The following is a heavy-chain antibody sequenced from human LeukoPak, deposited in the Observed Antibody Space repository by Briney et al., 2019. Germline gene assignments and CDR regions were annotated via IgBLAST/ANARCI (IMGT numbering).Heavy chain of an antibody. D-gene: IGHD2-15*01. CDR2: IIPIFGTA. V-gene: IGHV1-69*05. J-gene: IGHJ3*02. Sequence: ASVKVSCKASGGTFSSYAISWVRQAPGQGLEWMGGIIPIFGTANYAQKFQGRVTITTDESTSTAYMELSSLRSEDTAVYYCAILPIALGLDAFDIWGQGTMVTVSS. CDR1: GGTFSSYA. CDR3: AILPIALGLDAFDI.